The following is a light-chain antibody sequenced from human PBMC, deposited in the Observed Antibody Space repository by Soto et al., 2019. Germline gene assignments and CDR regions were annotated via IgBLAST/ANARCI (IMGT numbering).Light chain of an antibody. CDR1: QSISTF. Sequence: EVVLTQSPATLSLSPGDRATLSCRASQSISTFLTWYQQKPGQAPRLLIYDASTRATGIPPRFSGTGSGTDFTLTISSLEPEDFAVYYCQQRSKWQGFGQGTRLEIK. J-gene: IGKJ5*01. V-gene: IGKV3D-11*02. CDR3: QQRSKWQG. CDR2: DAS.